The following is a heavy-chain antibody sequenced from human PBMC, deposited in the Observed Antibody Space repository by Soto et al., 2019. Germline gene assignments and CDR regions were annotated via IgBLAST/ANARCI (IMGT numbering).Heavy chain of an antibody. V-gene: IGHV3-30-3*01. Sequence: PGGSLRLSCAASGFSFKSYAIHWVRQAPGEGLEWVAVVSYDGSNKFYADSVKGRFTISRDDSKNTVFLQMNSLRVEDTAVFYCARDRPGGYGYSWDDFLYYYGMDVWGQGTTVTVSS. CDR2: VSYDGSNK. CDR1: GFSFKSYA. D-gene: IGHD5-18*01. J-gene: IGHJ6*02. CDR3: ARDRPGGYGYSWDDFLYYYGMDV.